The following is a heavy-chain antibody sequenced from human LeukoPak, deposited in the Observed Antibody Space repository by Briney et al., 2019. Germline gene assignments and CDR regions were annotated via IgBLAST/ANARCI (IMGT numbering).Heavy chain of an antibody. D-gene: IGHD6-6*01. Sequence: GGSLRLSCAASGFTFSSYAMSWVRQAPGKGLEWVSVISGSGASTYNADSVKGRFTISRDNSKNTLYLQTNSLRAEDTAVYYCAKGVATRPLYYFDYWGQGTLVTVSS. CDR3: AKGVATRPLYYFDY. CDR1: GFTFSSYA. J-gene: IGHJ4*02. CDR2: ISGSGAST. V-gene: IGHV3-23*01.